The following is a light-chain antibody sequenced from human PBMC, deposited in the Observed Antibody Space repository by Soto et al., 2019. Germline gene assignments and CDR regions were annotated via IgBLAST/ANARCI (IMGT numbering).Light chain of an antibody. Sequence: QSVLTQPASVSGSPGQSITISCTGTSSDVGYYNHVSWYQQHPGKAPKLMIYEVTKRPSGVSNRFSGSKSGNTASLTISGLQAEDEADYYCSSYTTLITVVFGGGTQLTVL. CDR1: SSDVGYYNH. J-gene: IGLJ3*02. V-gene: IGLV2-14*01. CDR2: EVT. CDR3: SSYTTLITVV.